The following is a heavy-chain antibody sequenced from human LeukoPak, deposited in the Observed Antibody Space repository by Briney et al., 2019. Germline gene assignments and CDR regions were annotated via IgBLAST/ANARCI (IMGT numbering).Heavy chain of an antibody. V-gene: IGHV4-30-4*08. CDR3: ARDIAVAGTGNWFDP. J-gene: IGHJ5*02. Sequence: SQTLSLTCTVSGGSISSGDYYWSWIRQSPGKGLEWIGYIYYSGSTYYNPSLKSRVTISVDTSKNQFSLKLSSVTAADTAVYYCARDIAVAGTGNWFDPWGQGTLVTVSS. CDR1: GGSISSGDYY. D-gene: IGHD6-19*01. CDR2: IYYSGST.